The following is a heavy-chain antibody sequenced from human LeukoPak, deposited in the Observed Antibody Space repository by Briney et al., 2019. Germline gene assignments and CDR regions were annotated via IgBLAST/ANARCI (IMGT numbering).Heavy chain of an antibody. CDR2: INPSGGST. J-gene: IGHJ4*02. CDR3: ARDPGYSSSSAGSFDY. Sequence: ASVKVSCKASGYTFTSYYMHWVRQAPGQGLEWMGIINPSGGSTSYAQKFQGRVTMTRDMSTSTVYMELSSLRSEDTAVYYCARDPGYSSSSAGSFDYWGQGTLVTVSS. D-gene: IGHD6-6*01. CDR1: GYTFTSYY. V-gene: IGHV1-46*01.